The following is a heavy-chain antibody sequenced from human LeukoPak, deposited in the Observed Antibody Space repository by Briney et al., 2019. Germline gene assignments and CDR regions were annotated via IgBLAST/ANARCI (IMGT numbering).Heavy chain of an antibody. CDR3: ARVPAVVSY. CDR1: GVTFSSYW. J-gene: IGHJ4*02. Sequence: GGSLRLSCAASGVTFSSYWMSWVRQAPGKGLEWVANIKQDGSEKYYVDSVKGRFTISRDNAKNSLYLQMNSLRAEDTAVYYCARVPAVVSYWGQGTLVTVSS. V-gene: IGHV3-7*01. CDR2: IKQDGSEK. D-gene: IGHD5-18*01.